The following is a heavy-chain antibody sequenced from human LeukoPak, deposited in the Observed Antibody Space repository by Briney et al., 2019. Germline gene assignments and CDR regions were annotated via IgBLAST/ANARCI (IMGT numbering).Heavy chain of an antibody. Sequence: GGSLRLSCAASGFAFNTYAMHWVRQAPGQGLEWVALICHDGGHKIYSNSVRGQVTISRDNSTNTVSLQLNNLRPEDTAVYYCAREIFGSGCYPDFWGQGTLVTVSS. CDR1: GFAFNTYA. D-gene: IGHD3-10*01. CDR3: AREIFGSGCYPDF. V-gene: IGHV3-33*01. CDR2: ICHDGGHK. J-gene: IGHJ4*02.